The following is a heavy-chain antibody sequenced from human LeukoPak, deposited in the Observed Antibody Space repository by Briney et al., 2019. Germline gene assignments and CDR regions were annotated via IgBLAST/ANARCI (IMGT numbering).Heavy chain of an antibody. CDR2: IYPGDSDT. V-gene: IGHV5-51*01. CDR1: GYSFTTYW. CDR3: ARHRGIDYGSGSYTMDV. D-gene: IGHD3-10*01. Sequence: GESLKISCKGSGYSFTTYWIGWVRQMPGKGLEWMGIIYPGDSDTRYSPSFQGQVTISADKSISTAYLQWSSLKASDTAMYYCARHRGIDYGSGSYTMDVWGKGTTVTVSS. J-gene: IGHJ6*04.